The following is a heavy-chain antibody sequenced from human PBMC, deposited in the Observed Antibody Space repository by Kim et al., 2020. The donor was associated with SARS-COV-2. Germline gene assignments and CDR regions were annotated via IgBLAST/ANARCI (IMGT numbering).Heavy chain of an antibody. J-gene: IGHJ6*02. V-gene: IGHV4-31*03. CDR3: ARSSGFGVVSYPGYYYYGMDV. CDR1: GGSISSGGYY. CDR2: IYYSGST. Sequence: SETLSLTCTVSGGSISSGGYYWSWIRQHPGKGLEWIGYIYYSGSTYYNPSLKSRVTISVDTSKNQFSLKLSSVTAADTAVYYCARSSGFGVVSYPGYYYYGMDVWGQGTTVTVSS. D-gene: IGHD3-3*01.